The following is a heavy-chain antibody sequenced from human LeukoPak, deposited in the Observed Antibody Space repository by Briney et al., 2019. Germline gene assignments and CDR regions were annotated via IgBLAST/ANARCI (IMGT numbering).Heavy chain of an antibody. CDR3: ARGEVGTTWLSPFDY. Sequence: GGSLRLSCAASGFTFSSYAMHWVRQAPGKGLEYVSAISSNGGSTYYANSVKGRFTISRDNSKNTLYLQMGSLRAEDMAVYYCARGEVGTTWLSPFDYWGQGTLVTVSS. D-gene: IGHD1-26*01. J-gene: IGHJ4*02. CDR1: GFTFSSYA. CDR2: ISSNGGST. V-gene: IGHV3-64*01.